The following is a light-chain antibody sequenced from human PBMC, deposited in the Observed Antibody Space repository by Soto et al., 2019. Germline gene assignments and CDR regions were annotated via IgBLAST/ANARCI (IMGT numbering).Light chain of an antibody. V-gene: IGKV1-39*01. CDR3: QQSYTSPPWT. Sequence: DIQMTQSPSSLSASVGDRVSISCRASQIISTYLNWYQQKPGTAPRLLISRASSVKSGVPPRFSGSGSGRDFTLTISSLRSEDIATYFCQQSYTSPPWTFGQGTKVEVK. CDR1: QIISTY. J-gene: IGKJ1*01. CDR2: RAS.